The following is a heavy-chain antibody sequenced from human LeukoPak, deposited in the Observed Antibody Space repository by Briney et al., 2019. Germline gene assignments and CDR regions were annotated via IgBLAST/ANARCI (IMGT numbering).Heavy chain of an antibody. CDR3: ARAFAAAAGKLPDY. CDR1: GYTFTSYD. Sequence: ASVKVSCKASGYTFTSYDINWVRQATGQGLEWMGWMNPNSGNTGYAQKFQGRVTVTRNTSISTAYMELSSLRSEDTAVYYCARAFAAAAGKLPDYWGQGTLVTVSS. V-gene: IGHV1-8*01. J-gene: IGHJ4*02. CDR2: MNPNSGNT. D-gene: IGHD6-13*01.